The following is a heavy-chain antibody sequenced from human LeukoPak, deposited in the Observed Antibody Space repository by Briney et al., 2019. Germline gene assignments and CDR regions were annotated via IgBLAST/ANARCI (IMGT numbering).Heavy chain of an antibody. CDR1: GFTFSNYN. J-gene: IGHJ4*02. CDR3: AREYGDYNYFDY. CDR2: IKQDGSEK. D-gene: IGHD4-17*01. V-gene: IGHV3-7*01. Sequence: GGSLRLSCAASGFTFSNYNMNWVRQAPGKGLEWVANIKQDGSEKYYVDSVKGRFTISRDNAKNSLYLQMNSLRAEDTAVYYCAREYGDYNYFDYWGQGTLVTVSS.